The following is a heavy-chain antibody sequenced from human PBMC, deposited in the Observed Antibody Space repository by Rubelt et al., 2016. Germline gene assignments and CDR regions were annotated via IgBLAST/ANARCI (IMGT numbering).Heavy chain of an antibody. CDR3: AKDPGYSSGWPSYYFDY. V-gene: IGHV3-21*01. Sequence: VRQAPGKGLEWVSSISSSSSYIYYADSVKGRFTISRDNAKNSLYLQMNSLRAEDTAVYYCAKDPGYSSGWPSYYFDYWGQGTLVTVSS. CDR2: ISSSSSYI. D-gene: IGHD6-19*01. J-gene: IGHJ4*02.